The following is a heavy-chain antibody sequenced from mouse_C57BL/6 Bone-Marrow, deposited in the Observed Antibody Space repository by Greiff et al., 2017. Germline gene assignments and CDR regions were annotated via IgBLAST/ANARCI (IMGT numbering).Heavy chain of an antibody. CDR3: ARGNYGSSYYAMDY. V-gene: IGHV3-5*01. D-gene: IGHD1-1*01. J-gene: IGHJ4*01. CDR2: IYYSGNI. CDR1: GISITTGNYR. Sequence: VQLKESGPGLVKPSQTVFLTCTVTGISITTGNYRWSWIRQFPGNKLEWIGYIYYSGNITYNPSLTSRPTITRDTPKNQFFLEMNSLTAEDTATYYCARGNYGSSYYAMDYWGQGTSVTVSS.